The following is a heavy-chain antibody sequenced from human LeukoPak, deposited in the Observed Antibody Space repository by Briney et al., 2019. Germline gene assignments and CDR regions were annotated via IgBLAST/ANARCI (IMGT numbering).Heavy chain of an antibody. D-gene: IGHD4-17*01. J-gene: IGHJ4*02. V-gene: IGHV3-23*01. Sequence: GGSLRLSCAASGFTFRDYTMNWVRQAPGKGLEWVSGIYGSGGGPTFYADSVGGRFIISRDDSRNLVFLHMDRLRVEDTGLYYCAKDVKSDGVWDIDHWGQGTVVTVSS. CDR2: IYGSGGGPT. CDR3: AKDVKSDGVWDIDH. CDR1: GFTFRDYT.